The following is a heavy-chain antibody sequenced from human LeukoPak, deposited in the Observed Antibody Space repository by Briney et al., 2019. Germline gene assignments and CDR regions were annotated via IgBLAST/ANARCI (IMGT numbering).Heavy chain of an antibody. CDR3: ARDRSAAAGSEEWFDP. D-gene: IGHD6-13*01. Sequence: SVKVSCKASGGTFSSYAISWVRQAPGQGLEWMGGIIPIFGTANYAQKFQGRVTITADESTSTAYMELSSLRSEDTAVYYCARDRSAAAGSEEWFDPWGQGTLVTVSS. J-gene: IGHJ5*02. V-gene: IGHV1-69*13. CDR2: IIPIFGTA. CDR1: GGTFSSYA.